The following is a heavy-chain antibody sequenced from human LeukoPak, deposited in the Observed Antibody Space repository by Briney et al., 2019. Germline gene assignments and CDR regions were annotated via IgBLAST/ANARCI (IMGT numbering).Heavy chain of an antibody. CDR3: ARVYYGSGSYYLAY. CDR2: IIPIFGTA. CDR1: GGTFSSYA. J-gene: IGHJ4*02. Sequence: SVKASCKASGGTFSSYAISWVRQAPGQGLEWMGGIIPIFGTANYAQKFQGRVTITADKSTSTAYMELSSLRSEDTALYYCARVYYGSGSYYLAYWGQGTLVTVSS. D-gene: IGHD3-10*01. V-gene: IGHV1-69*06.